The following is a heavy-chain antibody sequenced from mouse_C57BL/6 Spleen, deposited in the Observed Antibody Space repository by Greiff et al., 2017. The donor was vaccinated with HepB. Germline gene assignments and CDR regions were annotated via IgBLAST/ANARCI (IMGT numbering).Heavy chain of an antibody. Sequence: QVQLKQSGAELVKPGASVKISCKASGYAFSSYWMNWVKQRPGKGLEWIGQIYPGDGDTNYNGKFKGKATLTADKSSSTAYMQLSSLTSEDSAVYFCARFYYYGSSYYFDYWGQGTTLTVSS. J-gene: IGHJ2*01. CDR1: GYAFSSYW. CDR3: ARFYYYGSSYYFDY. CDR2: IYPGDGDT. D-gene: IGHD1-1*01. V-gene: IGHV1-80*01.